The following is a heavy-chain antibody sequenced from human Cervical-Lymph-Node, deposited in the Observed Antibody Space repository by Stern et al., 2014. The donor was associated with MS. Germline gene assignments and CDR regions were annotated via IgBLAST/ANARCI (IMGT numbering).Heavy chain of an antibody. V-gene: IGHV1-8*01. CDR1: GYTFTSYD. CDR2: INPNTGST. Sequence: VQLVESGAEVKKPGASVKVSCKASGYTFTSYDITWVRQATGQGLEWMGWINPNTGSTVYAQKFQGRVTMTRNTSLRTAYMELSSLKSEDTAVYYCASPSPPFYWGQGTLITVSS. CDR3: ASPSPPFY. J-gene: IGHJ4*02.